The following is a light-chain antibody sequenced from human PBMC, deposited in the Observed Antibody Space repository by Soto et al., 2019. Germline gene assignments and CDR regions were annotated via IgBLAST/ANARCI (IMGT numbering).Light chain of an antibody. J-gene: IGKJ1*01. V-gene: IGKV3-11*01. CDR1: QSVSSTY. CDR3: QQYNNWPRWT. Sequence: EVVLTQSPATLSLSPGERATLSCRASQSVSSTYLAWYQQQPGQAPRLLIYDASNRATGIPARFSGSGSGTDFTLTISSLEPEDFAVYYCQQYNNWPRWTFGQGTKVDNK. CDR2: DAS.